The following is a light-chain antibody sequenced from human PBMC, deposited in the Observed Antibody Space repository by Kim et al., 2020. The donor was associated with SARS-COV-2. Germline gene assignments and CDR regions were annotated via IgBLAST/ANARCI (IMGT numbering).Light chain of an antibody. CDR3: QSYDNSLSGVI. CDR2: DNT. Sequence: RVTISCTGSDSNLGAGFDVHWYQVLPGTAPKVLIYDNTNRASGVPDRFSGSKSGTSASLAITGLQAGDEADYYCQSYDNSLSGVIFGGGTQLTVL. V-gene: IGLV1-40*01. CDR1: DSNLGAGFD. J-gene: IGLJ2*01.